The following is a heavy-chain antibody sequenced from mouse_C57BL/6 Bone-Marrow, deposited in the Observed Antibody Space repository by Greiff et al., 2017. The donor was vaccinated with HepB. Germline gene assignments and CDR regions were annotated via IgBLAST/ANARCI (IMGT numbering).Heavy chain of an antibody. CDR2: IYPRSGNT. CDR1: GYTFTSYG. Sequence: VKLQESGAELARPGASVKLSCKASGYTFTSYGISWVKQRTGQGLEWIGEIYPRSGNTYYNEKFKGKATLTADKSSSTAYMELRSLTSEDSAVYFCGITTVVAPYYAMDYWGQGTSVTVSS. D-gene: IGHD1-1*01. V-gene: IGHV1-81*01. CDR3: GITTVVAPYYAMDY. J-gene: IGHJ4*01.